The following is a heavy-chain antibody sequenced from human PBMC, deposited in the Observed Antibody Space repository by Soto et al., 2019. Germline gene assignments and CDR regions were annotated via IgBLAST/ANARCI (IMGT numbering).Heavy chain of an antibody. CDR3: ARIHFGDEPSYYYYGMDV. V-gene: IGHV4-30-4*01. CDR2: IYYTGST. CDR1: GGSFSSGDYY. D-gene: IGHD4-17*01. J-gene: IGHJ6*02. Sequence: QVQLQQSGPGVVKPSQTLSLTCTVSGGSFSSGDYYWSSGRQPPGKGLEWIGYIYYTGSTFNNPSLRSRVYISIDTSKTQFSLKLSSVTAADTAVYYCARIHFGDEPSYYYYGMDVWGQGTTGTVSS.